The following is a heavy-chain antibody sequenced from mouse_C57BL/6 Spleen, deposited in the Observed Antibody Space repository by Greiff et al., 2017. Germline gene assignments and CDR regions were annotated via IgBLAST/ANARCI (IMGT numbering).Heavy chain of an antibody. CDR3: TEGYYGNYNAMDY. Sequence: EVKLVESGGGLVQPGGSMKLSCVASGFTFSNYWMNWVRQSPEQGLEWVAQIRLKSDNYATHYAESVKGRFTISRDDSKSSVYLQMNNLRAEDTGIYYCTEGYYGNYNAMDYWGQGTSVTVSS. J-gene: IGHJ4*01. CDR2: IRLKSDNYAT. V-gene: IGHV6-3*01. CDR1: GFTFSNYW. D-gene: IGHD2-1*01.